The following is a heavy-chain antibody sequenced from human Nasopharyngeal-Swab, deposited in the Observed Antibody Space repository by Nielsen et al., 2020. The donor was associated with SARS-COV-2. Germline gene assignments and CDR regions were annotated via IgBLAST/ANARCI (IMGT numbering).Heavy chain of an antibody. CDR1: GGSISSSNW. V-gene: IGHV4-4*02. J-gene: IGHJ4*02. CDR3: ARGGYYGSGSYQN. Sequence: GSMRLSCAVSGGSISSSNWGSWVRQPPGKGLEWIGEIYHSGSTNYNTSLKSRVTISVDKSKNQFSLKLSSVTAADTAVYYCARGGYYGSGSYQNWGQGTLVTVSS. D-gene: IGHD3-10*01. CDR2: IYHSGST.